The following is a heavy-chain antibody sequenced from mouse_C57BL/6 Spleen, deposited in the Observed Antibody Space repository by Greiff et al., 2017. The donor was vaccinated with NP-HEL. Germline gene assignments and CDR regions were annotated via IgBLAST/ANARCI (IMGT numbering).Heavy chain of an antibody. CDR3: ARGGGLTTVVATRGAMDY. J-gene: IGHJ4*01. Sequence: ESGPGLVKPSQSLSLTCSVTGYSITSGYYWNWIRQFPGNKLEWMGYISYDGSNNYNPSLKNRISITRDTSKNQFFLKLNSVTTEDTATYYGARGGGLTTVVATRGAMDYWGQGTSVTVSS. CDR2: ISYDGSN. CDR1: GYSITSGYY. D-gene: IGHD1-1*01. V-gene: IGHV3-6*01.